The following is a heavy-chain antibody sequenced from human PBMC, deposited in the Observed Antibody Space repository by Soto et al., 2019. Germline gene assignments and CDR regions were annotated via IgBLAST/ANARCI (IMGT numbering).Heavy chain of an antibody. V-gene: IGHV3-30*18. Sequence: PGGSLRLSCAASGFTFSSYGMHWVRQAPGKGLEWVAVISYDGSNKYYADSVKGRFTISRDNSKNTLYLQMNSLRAEDTAVYYCAKVQLEQGSFDYWGQGTLVTVS. CDR1: GFTFSSYG. J-gene: IGHJ4*02. CDR3: AKVQLEQGSFDY. CDR2: ISYDGSNK. D-gene: IGHD1-1*01.